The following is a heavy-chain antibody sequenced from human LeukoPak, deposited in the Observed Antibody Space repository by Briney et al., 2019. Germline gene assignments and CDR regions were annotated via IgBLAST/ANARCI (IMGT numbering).Heavy chain of an antibody. CDR2: FDPEDGET. D-gene: IGHD3-9*01. CDR3: ATTGFRYFDWFWYFDY. Sequence: GASVKVSCKVSGYTLTELSMHWVRQAPGKGLEWMGGFDPEDGETIYAQKFQGRVTMTEDTSTDTAYMELSSLRSEDTAVYYCATTGFRYFDWFWYFDYWGQGTLVTVSS. V-gene: IGHV1-24*01. J-gene: IGHJ4*02. CDR1: GYTLTELS.